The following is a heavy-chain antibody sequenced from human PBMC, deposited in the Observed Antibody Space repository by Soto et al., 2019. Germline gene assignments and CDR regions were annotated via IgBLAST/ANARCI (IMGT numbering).Heavy chain of an antibody. Sequence: GGSLRLSCAASGFTFSNYGMHWVRQAPGKGLEWVAVIWFDGSNKYYADSVKGRFTISRDNSKNTLYLQMNSLRAEDTAVYYCARENYYYDASGPNWFDPWGQGTLVTVSS. CDR2: IWFDGSNK. CDR1: GFTFSNYG. V-gene: IGHV3-33*01. D-gene: IGHD3-22*01. J-gene: IGHJ5*02. CDR3: ARENYYYDASGPNWFDP.